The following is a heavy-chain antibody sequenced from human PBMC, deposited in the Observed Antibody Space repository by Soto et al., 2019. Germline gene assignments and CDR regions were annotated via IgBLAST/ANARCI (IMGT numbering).Heavy chain of an antibody. CDR1: GYTVSSYA. Sequence: SMRLSCKTAGYTVSSYAMIFVGHPTAQGLYWMGGVIPIFGTANYAQKFQGRVTITADKSTSTAYMELSSLRSEDTAVYYCARGENYCGGDCYPYYYYGMDVWGQGTTVTVSS. D-gene: IGHD2-21*02. CDR2: VIPIFGTA. J-gene: IGHJ6*02. CDR3: ARGENYCGGDCYPYYYYGMDV. V-gene: IGHV1-69*06.